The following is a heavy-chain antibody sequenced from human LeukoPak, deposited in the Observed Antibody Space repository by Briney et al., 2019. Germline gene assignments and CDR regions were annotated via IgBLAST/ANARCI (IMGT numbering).Heavy chain of an antibody. CDR2: INPNSGGT. Sequence: ASVKVSCKASGYTFTGYYMHWVRQAPGQGLEWMGRINPNSGGTNYAQKFQGRVTMTSDTSISTAYMELSSLRSEDTAVYYCAREVGEYYYGSGSYYGGVYYYYMDVWGKGTTVTVSS. CDR3: AREVGEYYYGSGSYYGGVYYYYMDV. CDR1: GYTFTGYY. D-gene: IGHD3-10*01. J-gene: IGHJ6*03. V-gene: IGHV1-2*06.